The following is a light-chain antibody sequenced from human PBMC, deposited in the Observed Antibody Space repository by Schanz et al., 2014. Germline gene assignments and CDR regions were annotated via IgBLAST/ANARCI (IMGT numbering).Light chain of an antibody. CDR1: QSVLYSSNNKNY. V-gene: IGKV4-1*01. CDR2: WAS. J-gene: IGKJ2*01. CDR3: QQYYSIPYT. Sequence: DIVLTQSPDSLAVSLGERVTINCKSSQSVLYSSNNKNYLAWYQHKPGQPPNLLIYWASTRESGVPDRFSGSGSGTDFTLTISSLQAEDVAIYYCQQYYSIPYTFGPGTKLEIK.